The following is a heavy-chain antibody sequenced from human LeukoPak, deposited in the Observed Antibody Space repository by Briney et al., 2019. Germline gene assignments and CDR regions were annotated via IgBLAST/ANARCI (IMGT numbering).Heavy chain of an antibody. CDR3: AKTIFGVVIPLDY. V-gene: IGHV3-66*01. D-gene: IGHD3-3*01. Sequence: GGSLRLSCAASGFTVSSNYMSWVRQAPGKGLEWVSVIYTGGSTYYADSVKGRFTISRDNSKNTLYLQMNSLRAEDTAVYYCAKTIFGVVIPLDYWGQGTLVTVSS. CDR2: IYTGGST. J-gene: IGHJ4*02. CDR1: GFTVSSNY.